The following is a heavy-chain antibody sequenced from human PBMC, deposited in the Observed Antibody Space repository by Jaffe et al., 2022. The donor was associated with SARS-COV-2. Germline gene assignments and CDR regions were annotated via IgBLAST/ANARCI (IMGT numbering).Heavy chain of an antibody. D-gene: IGHD4-17*01. J-gene: IGHJ2*01. Sequence: EVQLVESGGGLVKPGGSLRLSCAASGFTFSSYSMNWVRQAPGKGLEWVSSISSSSSYIYYADSVKGRFTISRDNAKNSLYLQMNSLRAEDTAVYYCARVMGYGDYVPPEDWYFDLWGRGTLVTVSS. CDR1: GFTFSSYS. CDR2: ISSSSSYI. CDR3: ARVMGYGDYVPPEDWYFDL. V-gene: IGHV3-21*01.